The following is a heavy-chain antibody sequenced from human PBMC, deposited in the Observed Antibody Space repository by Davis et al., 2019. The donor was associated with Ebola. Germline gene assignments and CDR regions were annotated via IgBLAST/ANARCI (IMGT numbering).Heavy chain of an antibody. Sequence: GESLKISCTGFGYSFTTYWITWVRQLPGKGLEWMGRIDPSDSYTNYSPAFQGHVTISADESISTAYLQWSSLKASDTAIYYCAREAGGRGWFDPWGQGTLLTVSS. D-gene: IGHD3-16*01. J-gene: IGHJ5*02. CDR2: IDPSDSYT. CDR1: GYSFTTYW. CDR3: AREAGGRGWFDP. V-gene: IGHV5-10-1*01.